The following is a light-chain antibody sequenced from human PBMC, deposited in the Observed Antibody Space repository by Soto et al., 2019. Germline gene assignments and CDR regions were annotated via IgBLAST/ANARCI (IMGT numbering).Light chain of an antibody. CDR3: CSYARGSRA. CDR2: GTN. CDR1: RSNIGAGYD. Sequence: QSVLTQPPSVSGAPGQRVTISCTGSRSNIGAGYDVHWYQQLPGTAPKLLIYGTNNRPSGVPDRFSGSKSGMSASLAITGLQAADEANYYCCSYARGSRAFGGGTKLTVL. V-gene: IGLV1-40*01. J-gene: IGLJ3*02.